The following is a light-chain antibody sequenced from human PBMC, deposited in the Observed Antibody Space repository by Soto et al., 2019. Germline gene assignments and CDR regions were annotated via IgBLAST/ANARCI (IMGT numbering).Light chain of an antibody. V-gene: IGLV4-60*03. CDR3: ETWDSNTHV. CDR2: LEGSGSY. CDR1: SGHSSYI. J-gene: IGLJ1*01. Sequence: SVLTQSSSASASLGSSVKLTCTLSSGHSSYIIAWHQQQPGKAPRYLMKLEGSGSYNKGSGVPDRFSGSSSGADRYLTISNLQSEDEADYYCETWDSNTHVFGTGTKLTVL.